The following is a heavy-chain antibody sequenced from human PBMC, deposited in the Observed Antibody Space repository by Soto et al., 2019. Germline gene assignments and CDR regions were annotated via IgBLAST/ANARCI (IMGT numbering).Heavy chain of an antibody. CDR2: MQPRSGRT. J-gene: IGHJ4*02. CDR3: ARGVTAGVEY. V-gene: IGHV1-8*01. CDR1: GYSFTSLD. D-gene: IGHD1-20*01. Sequence: QVQLVQSGAEVREPGASVKVSCKASGYSFTSLDINWVRQTTGQGLEWMGWMQPRSGRTGYAQKFQGRVTMTRDTSINPDHMELSSLSSDDTAFYYSARGVTAGVEYWGQGTLVTVSS.